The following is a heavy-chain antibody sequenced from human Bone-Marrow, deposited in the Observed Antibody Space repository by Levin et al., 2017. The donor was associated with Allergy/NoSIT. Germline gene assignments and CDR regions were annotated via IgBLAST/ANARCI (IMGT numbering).Heavy chain of an antibody. J-gene: IGHJ4*02. CDR3: ARERSGGIIDY. Sequence: PGESLKISCAASGFNFDSCALHWVRQAPGKGLQCVSAISSDGGSTYYASSVKGRFTISRDNSKNTLYLQMGSLRPEDMAMYYCARERSGGIIDYWGQGTLVTVSS. CDR2: ISSDGGST. D-gene: IGHD2-15*01. CDR1: GFNFDSCA. V-gene: IGHV3-64*01.